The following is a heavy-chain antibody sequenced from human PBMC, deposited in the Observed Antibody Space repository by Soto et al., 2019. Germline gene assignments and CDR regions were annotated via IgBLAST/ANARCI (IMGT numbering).Heavy chain of an antibody. Sequence: QVRLVESGGDVVQPGRSLRLSCVASGFGFSFYGMHWVRQAPGKGLEWVAVISDDGRDKYYGDSVKGRFTISRDNSKNALYLQMTNLRKEDTAVYYCAKAVVDYSDSSGYFSDVDHWGLGTQVTVSS. CDR1: GFGFSFYG. D-gene: IGHD3-22*01. CDR3: AKAVVDYSDSSGYFSDVDH. J-gene: IGHJ4*02. V-gene: IGHV3-30*18. CDR2: ISDDGRDK.